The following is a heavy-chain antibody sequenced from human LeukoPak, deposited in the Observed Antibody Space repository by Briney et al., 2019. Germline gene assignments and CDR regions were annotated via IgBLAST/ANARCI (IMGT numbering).Heavy chain of an antibody. V-gene: IGHV3-21*01. D-gene: IGHD1-1*01. CDR1: GFTFSSYG. CDR2: ISSSSSYI. J-gene: IGHJ4*02. Sequence: GGSLRLSWAASGFTFSSYGMSWVRQAPGKGLEWVSSISSSSSYIYYAASVKGRFTISRDNAKNSLYLQMNRLRAEDTAVYYCARERQLERLAFGKEGSAFDYWGQGTLVTVSS. CDR3: ARERQLERLAFGKEGSAFDY.